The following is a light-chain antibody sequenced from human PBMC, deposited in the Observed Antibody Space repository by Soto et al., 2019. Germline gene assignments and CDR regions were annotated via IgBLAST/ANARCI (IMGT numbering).Light chain of an antibody. CDR2: EVS. J-gene: IGLJ1*01. Sequence: QSALTQPPSASGSPGQSVTISCTGTSSDVGVYNYVSWYQQHPGKAPKLLIYEVSKRPSGVPDRFSGSKSGYTASLTVSGLQAEDEADYYCSSYAGYNNFVFGSGTKVTVL. CDR1: SSDVGVYNY. V-gene: IGLV2-8*01. CDR3: SSYAGYNNFV.